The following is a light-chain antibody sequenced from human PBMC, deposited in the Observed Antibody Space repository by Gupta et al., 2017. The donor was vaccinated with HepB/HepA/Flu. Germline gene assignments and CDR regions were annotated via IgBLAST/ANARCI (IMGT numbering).Light chain of an antibody. Sequence: IQMTQSPSSLSASVGDRVTITCRASQDISNYLARFQQKPGKAPKSLIYDAYRFHSRVPSKFSGSGSGTDFTLTMISLQPEDFATYYCLRETTYPITFGGGTKLEI. J-gene: IGKJ4*01. CDR1: QDISNY. CDR2: DAY. V-gene: IGKV1-16*02. CDR3: LRETTYPIT.